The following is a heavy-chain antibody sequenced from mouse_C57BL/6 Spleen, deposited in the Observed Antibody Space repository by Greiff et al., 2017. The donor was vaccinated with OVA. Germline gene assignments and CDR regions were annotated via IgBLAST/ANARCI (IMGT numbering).Heavy chain of an antibody. V-gene: IGHV1-15*01. CDR2: IDPETGGT. D-gene: IGHD1-1*01. CDR3: TGDNYYGSSYAFAY. Sequence: VKLMESGAELVRPGASVTLSCKASGYTFTDYEMHWVKQTPVHGLEWIGAIDPETGGTAYNQKFKGKAILTADKSSSTAYMELRSLTSEDSAVYYCTGDNYYGSSYAFAYWGQGTLVTVSA. CDR1: GYTFTDYE. J-gene: IGHJ3*01.